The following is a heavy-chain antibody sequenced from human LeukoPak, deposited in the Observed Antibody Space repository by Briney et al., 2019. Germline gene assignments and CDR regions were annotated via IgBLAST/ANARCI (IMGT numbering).Heavy chain of an antibody. J-gene: IGHJ3*02. D-gene: IGHD6-13*01. Sequence: SETLSLTCIVSGGSISSYYWSCIRQPPGKGLEWIGYIYHTGSNNYSPSLKSRVTMSVDTSKNQFSLKLSSVTAADTAVYYCARARYSNSWYAVDIWGQGTMVTVSS. CDR1: GGSISSYY. V-gene: IGHV4-59*08. CDR3: ARARYSNSWYAVDI. CDR2: IYHTGSN.